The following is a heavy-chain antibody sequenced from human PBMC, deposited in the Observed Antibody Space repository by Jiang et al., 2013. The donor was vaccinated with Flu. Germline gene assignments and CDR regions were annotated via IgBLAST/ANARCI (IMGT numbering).Heavy chain of an antibody. CDR3: ARDNGGNSHFDY. Sequence: WVAVIWYDGSNKYYADSVKGRFTISRDNSKNTLYLQMNSLRAEDTAVYYCARDNGGNSHFDYWGQGTLVTVSS. D-gene: IGHD4-23*01. CDR2: IWYDGSNK. V-gene: IGHV3-33*01. J-gene: IGHJ4*02.